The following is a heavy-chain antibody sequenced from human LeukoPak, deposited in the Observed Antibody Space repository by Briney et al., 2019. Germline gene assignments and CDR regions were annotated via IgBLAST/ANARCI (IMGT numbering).Heavy chain of an antibody. Sequence: GGSLRLSCAASGFTFSSYAMHWVRQAPGKGLEWVAVISYDGSNKYYADSVKGRFTISRDNSRNTLHLQMNSLRAEDTAVYYCARPPPRVFGGPYIDWGQGTLVTVSS. J-gene: IGHJ4*02. CDR3: ARPPPRVFGGPYID. CDR1: GFTFSSYA. V-gene: IGHV3-30*04. D-gene: IGHD3-10*01. CDR2: ISYDGSNK.